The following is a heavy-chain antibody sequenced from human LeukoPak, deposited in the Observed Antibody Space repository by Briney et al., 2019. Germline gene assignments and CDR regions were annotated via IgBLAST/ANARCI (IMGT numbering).Heavy chain of an antibody. CDR1: GFTFSSYA. Sequence: GRSLRLSCAASGFTFSSYAMPWVRQAPGKGLEWVAVISYDGSNKYYADSVKGRFTISRDNSQNALYLQMNSLRAEDTAVYYCAPYYYDSSGLDYFDYWGQGTLVTVSS. V-gene: IGHV3-30-3*01. CDR2: ISYDGSNK. CDR3: APYYYDSSGLDYFDY. D-gene: IGHD3-22*01. J-gene: IGHJ4*02.